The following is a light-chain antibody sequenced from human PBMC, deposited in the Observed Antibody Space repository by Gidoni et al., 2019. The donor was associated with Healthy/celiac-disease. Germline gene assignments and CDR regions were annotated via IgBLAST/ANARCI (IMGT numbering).Light chain of an antibody. CDR1: SSDVGGYNY. V-gene: IGLV2-8*01. Sequence: QSALTQPPSASGSPGPSVTISCTGTSSDVGGYNYVSWYQQHPGKAPKLMIYEVSKRPSGVPDRFSGSKSGNTASLTVSGLQAEDEADYYCTSYAGSNRVVFGGGTKLTV. CDR2: EVS. J-gene: IGLJ2*01. CDR3: TSYAGSNRVV.